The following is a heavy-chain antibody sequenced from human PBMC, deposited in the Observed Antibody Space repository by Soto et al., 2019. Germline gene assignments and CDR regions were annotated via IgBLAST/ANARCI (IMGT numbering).Heavy chain of an antibody. CDR3: AGGGIFLMLPYHSYCMDF. V-gene: IGHV1-69*13. CDR2: IIPIFGTA. D-gene: IGHD3-3*01. Sequence: ASVKVSCKASGGTFSSYAISWVRQAPGQGLEWMGGIIPIFGTANYAQKFQGRVTITADESTSTAYMELSSLRSEDTAVYYCAGGGIFLMLPYHSYCMDFWCPGIMVT. J-gene: IGHJ6*02. CDR1: GGTFSSYA.